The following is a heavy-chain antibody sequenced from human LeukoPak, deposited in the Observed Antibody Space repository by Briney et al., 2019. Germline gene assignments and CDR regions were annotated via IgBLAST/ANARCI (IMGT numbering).Heavy chain of an antibody. D-gene: IGHD3-22*01. CDR1: GGSISSGSYY. CDR3: AREIGRIGVVVIAWYFDL. CDR2: VYTRGST. Sequence: SETLSLTCTVSGGSISSGSYYWSWIRQPAGKGLEWIGRVYTRGSTNYNPSLKSRVTISVDTSKNQFSLKLSSVTAADTAVYYCAREIGRIGVVVIAWYFDLWGRGTLVTVSS. J-gene: IGHJ2*01. V-gene: IGHV4-61*02.